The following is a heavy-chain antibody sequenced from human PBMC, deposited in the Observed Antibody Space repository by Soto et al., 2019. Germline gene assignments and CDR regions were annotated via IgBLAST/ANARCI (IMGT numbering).Heavy chain of an antibody. Sequence: SVKVSCKASGGTFSSYAISWLRQSPGQGLEWMGGIIPIFGTANYAQKFQGRVTITADESTSTAYMELSSLRSEDTAVYYCARGVSSGYYRFDPWGQGTLVTVSS. CDR1: GGTFSSYA. J-gene: IGHJ5*02. CDR3: ARGVSSGYYRFDP. D-gene: IGHD3-22*01. CDR2: IIPIFGTA. V-gene: IGHV1-69*13.